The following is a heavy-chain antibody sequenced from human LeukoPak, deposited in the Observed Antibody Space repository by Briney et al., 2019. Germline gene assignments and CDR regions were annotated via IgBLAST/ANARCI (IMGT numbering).Heavy chain of an antibody. V-gene: IGHV3-23*01. J-gene: IGHJ4*02. D-gene: IGHD1-26*01. Sequence: SGGSLRLSCAASGFTFSSYAMSWVRQAPGKGLEWVSAISGSGGSTYYADSVKGRFTISRDNSENTLYLQMSSLRAEDTAVYCCAKDVGGATPYDYWGQGTLVTVSS. CDR1: GFTFSSYA. CDR2: ISGSGGST. CDR3: AKDVGGATPYDY.